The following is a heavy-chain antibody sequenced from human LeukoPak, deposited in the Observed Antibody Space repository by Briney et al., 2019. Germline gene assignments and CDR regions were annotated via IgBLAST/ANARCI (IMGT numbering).Heavy chain of an antibody. Sequence: ASVKLSCTASGFGFTICAVQWVRHPRGPGLGWIGWFVVGSGNTNYAQTFQERGPITRDMSKSNDYIELESLSFGDADVYYCAAGQLNGMEVDAIDIWGQGTMVTVSS. D-gene: IGHD6-6*01. V-gene: IGHV1-58*01. CDR3: AAGQLNGMEVDAIDI. CDR2: FVVGSGNT. CDR1: GFGFTICA. J-gene: IGHJ3*02.